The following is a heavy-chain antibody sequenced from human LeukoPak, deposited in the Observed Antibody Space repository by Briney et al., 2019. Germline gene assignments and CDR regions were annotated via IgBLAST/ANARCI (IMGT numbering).Heavy chain of an antibody. Sequence: ASVKVSCKASGGTFSSCAISWVRQAPGQGLEWMGRINPNSGDTKYAQKFQGRVIMTRDTSISTAYMELTRLTSDDTAVYYCARKYDILTGYDNWFDPWGQGTLVTVSS. J-gene: IGHJ5*02. D-gene: IGHD3-9*01. V-gene: IGHV1-2*06. CDR2: INPNSGDT. CDR1: GGTFSSCA. CDR3: ARKYDILTGYDNWFDP.